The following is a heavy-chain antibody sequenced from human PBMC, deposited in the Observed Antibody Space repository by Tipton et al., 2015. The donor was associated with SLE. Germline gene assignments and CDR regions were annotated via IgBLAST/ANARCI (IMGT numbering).Heavy chain of an antibody. J-gene: IGHJ4*02. CDR3: ARQAHDTGWYEHFDH. V-gene: IGHV4-39*07. Sequence: TLSLTCTVSGGSIMNTHYSWGWVRQPPGKGLDWIGTMYFSGNTYYNPSLKSRVAISLDTSKNQLSLNRSSVTAADTAVYYCARQAHDTGWYEHFDHWGQGTLVAVSS. CDR2: MYFSGNT. D-gene: IGHD6-19*01. CDR1: GGSIMNTHYS.